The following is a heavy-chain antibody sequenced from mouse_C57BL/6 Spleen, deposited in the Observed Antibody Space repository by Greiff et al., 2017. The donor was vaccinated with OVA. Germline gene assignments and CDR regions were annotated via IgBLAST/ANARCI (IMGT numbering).Heavy chain of an antibody. V-gene: IGHV1-63*01. J-gene: IGHJ3*01. D-gene: IGHD4-1*01. Sequence: QVQLQQSGAELVRPGTSVKMSCKASGYTFTNYWIGWAKQRPGHGLEWIGDIYPGGGYTNYNEKFKGKATLTADKSSSTAYMQFSSLTSEDSAIYYCARGNVGFPAWFAYWGQGTLVTVSA. CDR2: IYPGGGYT. CDR3: ARGNVGFPAWFAY. CDR1: GYTFTNYW.